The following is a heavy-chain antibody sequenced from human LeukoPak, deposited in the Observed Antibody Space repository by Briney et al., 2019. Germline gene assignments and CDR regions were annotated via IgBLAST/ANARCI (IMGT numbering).Heavy chain of an antibody. D-gene: IGHD2-2*01. CDR1: GYTVTSYG. Sequence: GASVKVSCKASGYTVTSYGVSWVRQAPGQGFEWMGWVSAFNGNTNHAQKFQGRVTLTTDTSTNTAYMELKSLRYDDTAVYYCARGESTSCWKYWGQGTLVTVSS. CDR3: ARGESTSCWKY. CDR2: VSAFNGNT. V-gene: IGHV1-18*01. J-gene: IGHJ4*02.